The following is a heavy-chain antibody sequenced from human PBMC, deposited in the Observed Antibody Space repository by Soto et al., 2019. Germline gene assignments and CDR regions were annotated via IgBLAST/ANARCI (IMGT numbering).Heavy chain of an antibody. CDR1: GFTFSSYN. D-gene: IGHD4-17*01. V-gene: IGHV3-21*01. Sequence: GGSLRLSCAACGFTFSSYNMNWVRQAPGKGLEWVSSISSSSRYKYYADSVKGRFTISRDNAKNSLYLQMNSLRAEDTAVYYCARDGDYGDYGGAFDIWGRGTMVTVSS. CDR3: ARDGDYGDYGGAFDI. CDR2: ISSSSRYK. J-gene: IGHJ3*02.